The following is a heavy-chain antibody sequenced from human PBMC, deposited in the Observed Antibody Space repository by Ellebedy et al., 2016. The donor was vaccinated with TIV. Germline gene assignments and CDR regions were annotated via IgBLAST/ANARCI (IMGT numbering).Heavy chain of an antibody. Sequence: GGSLRLSXAASGITFSSYSMNWVRQAPGKGLEWVSSISSGSSYIFYADSMKGRFIISRDNAKNSLYLQMNSPRVEDTAIYYCARDGYHYAMDVWGQGTTVTVSS. CDR3: ARDGYHYAMDV. D-gene: IGHD3-16*01. V-gene: IGHV3-21*06. J-gene: IGHJ6*02. CDR2: ISSGSSYI. CDR1: GITFSSYS.